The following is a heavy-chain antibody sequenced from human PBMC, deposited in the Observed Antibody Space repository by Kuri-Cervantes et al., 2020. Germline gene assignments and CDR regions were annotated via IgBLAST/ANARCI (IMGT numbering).Heavy chain of an antibody. CDR1: GGSISSSSYY. V-gene: IGHV4-39*01. CDR3: ASFGVAAAGTLAFDI. Sequence: SETLSLTCTVSGGSISSSSYYWGWIRQPPGKGLEWIGSIYYSGSTYYNPSLKSRVTISVDTSKNQFSLKLSSVTAADTAVYYCASFGVAAAGTLAFDIWGQGTMVTVSS. D-gene: IGHD6-13*01. CDR2: IYYSGST. J-gene: IGHJ3*02.